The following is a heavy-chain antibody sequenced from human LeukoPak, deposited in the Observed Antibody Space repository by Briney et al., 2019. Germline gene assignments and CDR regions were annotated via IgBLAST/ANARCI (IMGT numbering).Heavy chain of an antibody. D-gene: IGHD3-10*01. CDR1: GYSFTNYW. J-gene: IGHJ6*02. V-gene: IGHV5-51*01. Sequence: GESLKISCKGSGYSFTNYWIGWVRQMPGKGPEWMGIIYPGDSDTRYSPSFQGQVTISADKSISTAYLQWSSLKASDTAMYYCARRIGSGSYYKLYYYYGMDVLGQGTTVTVSS. CDR3: ARRIGSGSYYKLYYYYGMDV. CDR2: IYPGDSDT.